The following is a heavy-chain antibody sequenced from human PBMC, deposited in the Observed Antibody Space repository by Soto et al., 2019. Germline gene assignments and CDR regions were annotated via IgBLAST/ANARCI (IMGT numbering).Heavy chain of an antibody. CDR2: ISGSGGST. Sequence: GGSLRLSCAASGFTFSSYAMSWVRQAPGKGLEWASAISGSGGSTYYADSVKGRFTISRDNSKNTLYLQMNNLRAKDTAVYYCAKDLTTVTPPQYWGQGTLVTVSS. V-gene: IGHV3-23*01. CDR1: GFTFSSYA. CDR3: AKDLTTVTPPQY. D-gene: IGHD4-17*01. J-gene: IGHJ4*02.